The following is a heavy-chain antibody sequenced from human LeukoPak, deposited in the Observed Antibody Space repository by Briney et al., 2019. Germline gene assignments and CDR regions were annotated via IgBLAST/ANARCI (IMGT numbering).Heavy chain of an antibody. V-gene: IGHV1-18*01. CDR3: AIIAAAGMVPSRWFDP. CDR1: GYTFTRYG. J-gene: IGHJ5*02. D-gene: IGHD6-13*01. CDR2: ISAYNGNT. Sequence: ASVKVSCKASGYTFTRYGISWVRQAPGQGLEWMGWISAYNGNTNYAQKLQGRVTMTTDTSTSTAYMELRSLRSDDTAVYYCAIIAAAGMVPSRWFDPWGQGTLVTVSS.